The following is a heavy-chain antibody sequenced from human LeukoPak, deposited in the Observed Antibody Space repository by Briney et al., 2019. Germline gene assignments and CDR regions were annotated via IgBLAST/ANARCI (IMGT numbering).Heavy chain of an antibody. CDR1: GGSISSYY. CDR3: ATGPITIFGVVTPYMDV. CDR2: IYTSGGT. Sequence: SETLSLTCTVSGGSISSYYRSWIRQPAGKGLEWIGRIYTSGGTNYNPSLKSRVTISVDKSKNQFSLKLSSVTAADTAVYYCATGPITIFGVVTPYMDVWGKGTTVTVSS. J-gene: IGHJ6*03. D-gene: IGHD3-3*01. V-gene: IGHV4-4*07.